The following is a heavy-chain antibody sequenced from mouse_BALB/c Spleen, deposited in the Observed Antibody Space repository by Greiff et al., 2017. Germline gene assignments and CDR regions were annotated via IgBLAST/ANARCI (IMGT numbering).Heavy chain of an antibody. CDR2: INPSNGGT. Sequence: QVHVKQSGAELVKPGASVKLSCKASGYTFTSYYMYWVKQRPGQGLEWIGEINPSNGGTNFNEKFKSKATLTVDKSSSTAYMQLSSLTSEDSAVYYCTRSGYDYDDAMDYWGQGTSVTVSS. J-gene: IGHJ4*01. D-gene: IGHD2-4*01. CDR1: GYTFTSYY. V-gene: IGHV1S81*02. CDR3: TRSGYDYDDAMDY.